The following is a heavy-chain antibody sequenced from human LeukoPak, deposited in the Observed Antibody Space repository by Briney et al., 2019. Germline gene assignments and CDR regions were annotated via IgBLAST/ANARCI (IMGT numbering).Heavy chain of an antibody. CDR3: AKGASPSMDV. V-gene: IGHV3-30*02. CDR1: GFTFSSYG. CDR2: IRYDGSNK. Sequence: GGSLRLSCAASGFTFSSYGTHWVRQAPGKGLEWVAFIRYDGSNKYYADSVKGRFTISRDNSKNTLYLQMNSLRAEDTAVYYCAKGASPSMDVWGKGTTVTISS. J-gene: IGHJ6*04.